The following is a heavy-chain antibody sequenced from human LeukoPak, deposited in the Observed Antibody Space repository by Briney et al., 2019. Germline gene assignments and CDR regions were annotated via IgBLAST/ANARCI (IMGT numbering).Heavy chain of an antibody. J-gene: IGHJ4*02. CDR1: GGSISSYY. V-gene: IGHV4-59*08. Sequence: SETLSLTCTVSGGSISSYYWSWIRQPPGKGLEWIGYIYNSESTNYNPSLKSRVTISVDTSKNQFSLKLSSVTAADTAVCYCARRRYSSGQIDCWGQGALVTVSS. CDR2: IYNSEST. CDR3: ARRRYSSGQIDC. D-gene: IGHD6-19*01.